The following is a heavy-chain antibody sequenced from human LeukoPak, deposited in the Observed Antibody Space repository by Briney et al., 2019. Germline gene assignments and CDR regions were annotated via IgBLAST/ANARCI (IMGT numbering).Heavy chain of an antibody. D-gene: IGHD3-22*01. CDR3: ARVYYDSSGDCLDY. Sequence: GGSLRLSCAASGFTFRTYWMSWVRQAPGKGLEWVANIKQDGSEKYYVDSVKGRFTISRDNAKNSLYLQMNSLRAEDTAVYYCARVYYDSSGDCLDYWGQGTLVTVSS. CDR1: GFTFRTYW. CDR2: IKQDGSEK. V-gene: IGHV3-7*04. J-gene: IGHJ4*02.